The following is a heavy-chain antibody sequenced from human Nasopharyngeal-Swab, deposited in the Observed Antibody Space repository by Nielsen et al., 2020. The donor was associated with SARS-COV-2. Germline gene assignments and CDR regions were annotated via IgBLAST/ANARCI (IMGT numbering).Heavy chain of an antibody. CDR1: GFTFDDYA. CDR3: AKDIGLSVKYYYDSRGYFFGAFDI. D-gene: IGHD3-22*01. CDR2: RSWNSCSI. V-gene: IGHV3-9*01. J-gene: IGHJ3*02. Sequence: GGSLSLSCAASGFTFDDYAMHWVRQAPGKGKERVSGRSWNSCSICYADSVKGRFTISRDNAKNTLYLQMNSLRAEYTAFYYCAKDIGLSVKYYYDSRGYFFGAFDIWGQGTMVTVSS.